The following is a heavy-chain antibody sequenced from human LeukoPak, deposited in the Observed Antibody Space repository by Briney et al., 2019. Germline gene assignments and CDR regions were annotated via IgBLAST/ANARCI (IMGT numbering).Heavy chain of an antibody. CDR3: ASAPTDYVETSWYYFDY. J-gene: IGHJ4*02. CDR2: ISSDSSYI. V-gene: IGHV3-21*01. D-gene: IGHD4-17*01. Sequence: GGSLRLSCAASGFTFSDYSMNWVRQAPGKGLEWVSSISSDSSYIYYADSLKCRLTISRDNAKNSLYLQIDSLRAEDTAVYYCASAPTDYVETSWYYFDYWGQGTLVTVSS. CDR1: GFTFSDYS.